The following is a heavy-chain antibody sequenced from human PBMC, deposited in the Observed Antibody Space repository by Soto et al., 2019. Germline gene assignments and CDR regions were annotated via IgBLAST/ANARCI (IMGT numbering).Heavy chain of an antibody. D-gene: IGHD3-22*01. CDR2: ISGSGGST. J-gene: IGHJ4*02. V-gene: IGHV3-23*01. Sequence: EVQLLESGGGLVQPGGSLRLSCAASGFTFSSYAMSWVRQAPGKGLEWVSAISGSGGSTYYADSVKGRFTISRDNSKNTLYLQMNSPRAEDTAVYYCAKGRWGYYDSSGYYPIDYWGQGALVTVSS. CDR1: GFTFSSYA. CDR3: AKGRWGYYDSSGYYPIDY.